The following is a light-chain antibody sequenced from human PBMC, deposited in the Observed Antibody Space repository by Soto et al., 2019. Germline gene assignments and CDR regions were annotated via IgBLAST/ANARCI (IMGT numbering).Light chain of an antibody. CDR1: RSLSSSY. Sequence: EIVLTQSPGTLSLSPGERATLSCRVSRSLSSSYVVWYQQKPGQAPRLLIYAASRRATGIPDRFSGSGSATEYTLPISRLEPEDFAVYYCQQQGTFGQGTKLEIK. V-gene: IGKV3-20*01. J-gene: IGKJ2*01. CDR3: QQQGT. CDR2: AAS.